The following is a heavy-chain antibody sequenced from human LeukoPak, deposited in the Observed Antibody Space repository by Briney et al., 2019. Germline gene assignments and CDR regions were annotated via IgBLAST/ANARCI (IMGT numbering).Heavy chain of an antibody. Sequence: GGSLRLSCAASGFTFSSYAMSWVRQAPGKGLEWVSGISGSGGSTYYADPVKGRFTISRDNSKNTLYLQMDSLRAEDTAVYYCAKDPNPRGYQLLYGYWGQGTLVTVSS. J-gene: IGHJ4*02. CDR2: ISGSGGST. CDR3: AKDPNPRGYQLLYGY. V-gene: IGHV3-23*01. CDR1: GFTFSSYA. D-gene: IGHD2-2*02.